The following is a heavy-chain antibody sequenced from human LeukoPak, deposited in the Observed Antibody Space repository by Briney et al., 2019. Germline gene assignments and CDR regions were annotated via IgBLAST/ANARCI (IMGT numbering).Heavy chain of an antibody. CDR1: GFTFDDYA. CDR3: AKALIAPIPFDY. Sequence: PGGSLRLSCAASGFTFDDYAMNWVRQAPGKGLEWVSSISTTSDYIHYADSLKGRVAISRDNAKNSLYLQMNSLRAEDTAVYYCAKALIAPIPFDYWGQGTLVTVSS. J-gene: IGHJ4*02. D-gene: IGHD2-21*01. V-gene: IGHV3-21*01. CDR2: ISTTSDYI.